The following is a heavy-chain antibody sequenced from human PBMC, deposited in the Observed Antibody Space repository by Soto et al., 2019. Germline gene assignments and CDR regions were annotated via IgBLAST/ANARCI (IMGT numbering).Heavy chain of an antibody. CDR1: AFSLSTGGVG. CDR3: IQSRCGGDCLQSYASYYYYGMDV. J-gene: IGHJ6*02. Sequence: PTLVNPTQTLTLTCTFSAFSLSTGGVGVGWIRQPPGKALEWLALIYWDDDKRYSPSVRSRLTITKDTSKNQVVLTMTNMDPVDTATYYCIQSRCGGDCLQSYASYYYYGMDVWGQGTTVTVSS. D-gene: IGHD2-21*02. V-gene: IGHV2-5*02. CDR2: IYWDDDK.